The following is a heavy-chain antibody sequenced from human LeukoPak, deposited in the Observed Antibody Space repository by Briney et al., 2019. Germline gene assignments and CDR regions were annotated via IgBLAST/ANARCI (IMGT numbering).Heavy chain of an antibody. Sequence: SETLSLTCAVYGGSFSGYYWSWIRQPPGKGLEWIGEINHSGSTNYNPSLKSRVTISVDTSKNQFSLKLSSVTAADTAVYYCARADYYDSSGRIYSFDYWGQGTLVTVSS. CDR1: GGSFSGYY. J-gene: IGHJ4*02. CDR2: INHSGST. V-gene: IGHV4-34*01. CDR3: ARADYYDSSGRIYSFDY. D-gene: IGHD3-22*01.